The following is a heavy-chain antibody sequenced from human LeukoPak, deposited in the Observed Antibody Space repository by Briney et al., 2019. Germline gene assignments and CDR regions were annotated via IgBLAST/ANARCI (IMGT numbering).Heavy chain of an antibody. Sequence: SQTLSLTCTVSGGSISSGSYYWSWIRQPAGKGLEWIGRIYTSGSTNYNPSLKSRVTISVDTSKNQFSLKLSSVTAADTAVYYCARALVRTLDAFDIWGQGTMVTVSS. V-gene: IGHV4-61*02. CDR3: ARALVRTLDAFDI. D-gene: IGHD1-1*01. CDR1: GGSISSGSYY. CDR2: IYTSGST. J-gene: IGHJ3*02.